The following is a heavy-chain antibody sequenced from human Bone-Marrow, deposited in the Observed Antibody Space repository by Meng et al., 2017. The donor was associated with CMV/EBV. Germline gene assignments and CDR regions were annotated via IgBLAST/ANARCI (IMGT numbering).Heavy chain of an antibody. D-gene: IGHD3-10*01. CDR2: INQDGSEG. CDR1: GFTFGNYW. J-gene: IGHJ6*02. CDR3: ARVVYGSGSHFRYYNGMDV. V-gene: IGHV3-7*01. Sequence: GGTLRLSCAASGFTFGNYWMTWVRQAPGQGLEWVADINQDGSEGDSVDSVRGRFYISRDNAKKSLFLQMNSLTGEDTAVYYCARVVYGSGSHFRYYNGMDVWGQGTMVTVSS.